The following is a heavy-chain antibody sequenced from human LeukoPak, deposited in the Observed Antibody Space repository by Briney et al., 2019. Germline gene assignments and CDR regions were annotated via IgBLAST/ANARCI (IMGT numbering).Heavy chain of an antibody. V-gene: IGHV3-11*01. J-gene: IGHJ6*03. CDR1: GFTFSDYY. Sequence: GGSLRLSCAASGFTFSDYYMSWIRQAPGKGLEWVSYISSSGSTIYYADSVKGRFTISRDNAKNSLYLQMNSLRAEDTAVYYCARSGASLLRVLPYYYYYYMDVWGKGTTVTISS. D-gene: IGHD2-15*01. CDR2: ISSSGSTI. CDR3: ARSGASLLRVLPYYYYYYMDV.